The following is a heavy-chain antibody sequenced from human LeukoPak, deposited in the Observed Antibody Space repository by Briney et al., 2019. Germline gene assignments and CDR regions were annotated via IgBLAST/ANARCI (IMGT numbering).Heavy chain of an antibody. CDR1: GGSISSYY. Sequence: PSETLSLTCTVSGGSISSYYWSWVRQPAGKGLEWIGRIYTSENTNYNPSLKSRVTMSVDTSKHQFSLRLSSVTAADTALYYCARARTSAVGYYFDYWGQGTLVTVSS. CDR2: IYTSENT. V-gene: IGHV4-4*07. CDR3: ARARTSAVGYYFDY. D-gene: IGHD1/OR15-1a*01. J-gene: IGHJ4*02.